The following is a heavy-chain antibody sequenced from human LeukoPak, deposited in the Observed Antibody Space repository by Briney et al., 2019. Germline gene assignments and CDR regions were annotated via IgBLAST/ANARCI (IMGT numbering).Heavy chain of an antibody. J-gene: IGHJ5*02. V-gene: IGHV4-39*07. CDR1: GGSISSSSYY. CDR2: INHSGST. CDR3: ARGSYNWNHRAHNWFDP. D-gene: IGHD1-1*01. Sequence: PSVTLSLTCTVSGGSISSSSYYWGWIRQPPGKGLEWIGEINHSGSTNYNPSLKSRVTISVDTSKNQFSLKLSSVTAADTAVYYCARGSYNWNHRAHNWFDPWGQGTPVIVSS.